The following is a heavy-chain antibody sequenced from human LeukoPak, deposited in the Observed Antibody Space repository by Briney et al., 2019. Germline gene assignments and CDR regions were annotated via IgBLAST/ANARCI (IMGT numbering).Heavy chain of an antibody. CDR1: GGSISSYY. V-gene: IGHV4-59*08. CDR2: FYYSGST. CDR3: ASSVEDAFDI. D-gene: IGHD5/OR15-5a*01. J-gene: IGHJ3*02. Sequence: SETLSLTCTVSGGSISSYYWSWIRQPPGKGLEWIGYFYYSGSTNYNPSLKSRVTISVDTSKNQFSLKLSSVTAADTAVYYCASSVEDAFDIWGQGTMVTVSS.